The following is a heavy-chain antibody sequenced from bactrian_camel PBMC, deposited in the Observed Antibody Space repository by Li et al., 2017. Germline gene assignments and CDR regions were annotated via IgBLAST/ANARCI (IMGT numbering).Heavy chain of an antibody. CDR1: GFADC. D-gene: IGHD2*01. V-gene: IGHV3S53*01. Sequence: QVQLVESGGGLVQAGGSLRLSCVASGFADCIGWFRQAPGKQREGVASITRSGVTNYAAFVKGRFTISQDNAKNTLYLQMDSLKPEDTAKYYCAAVGSWEYCSGDFDVGSGFAYWGQGTQVTVS. J-gene: IGHJ6*01. CDR3: AAVGSWEYCSGDFDVGSGFAY. CDR2: ITRSGVT.